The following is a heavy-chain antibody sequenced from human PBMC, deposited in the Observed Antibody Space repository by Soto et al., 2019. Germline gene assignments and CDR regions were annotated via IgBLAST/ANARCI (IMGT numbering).Heavy chain of an antibody. CDR2: ISAYNGNT. J-gene: IGHJ6*02. CDR3: ARTEIGYCSGGSCYEPYYYYGMDV. CDR1: GYTFTSYG. D-gene: IGHD2-15*01. V-gene: IGHV1-18*01. Sequence: ASVKVSCKASGYTFTSYGISLVRQAPGQGLEWMGWISAYNGNTNYAQKLQGRVTMTTDTSTSTAYMELRSLRSEDTAVYYCARTEIGYCSGGSCYEPYYYYGMDVWGQGTTVTVSS.